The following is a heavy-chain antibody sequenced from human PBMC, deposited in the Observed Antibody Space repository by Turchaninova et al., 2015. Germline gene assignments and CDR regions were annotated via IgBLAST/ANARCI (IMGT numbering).Heavy chain of an antibody. CDR2: ISSTSKYI. V-gene: IGHV3-21*04. Sequence: GGSLRVSCAASGFTFSSYTMNWVRQAPGMGLEWVSSISSTSKYIYYADSVKGRFTISRDNAKNLVNLQMYRLTAEEKARYFCNRTPNIMGKIGYWGQGTLVTVSS. CDR3: NRTPNIMGKIGY. D-gene: IGHD2-15*01. CDR1: GFTFSSYT. J-gene: IGHJ4*02.